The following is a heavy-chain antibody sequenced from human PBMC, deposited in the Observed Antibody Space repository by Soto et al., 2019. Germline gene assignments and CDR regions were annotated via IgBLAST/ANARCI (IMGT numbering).Heavy chain of an antibody. D-gene: IGHD1-26*01. CDR1: GFTFSSYG. CDR2: ISYDGSNK. Sequence: QVQLVESGGGVVQPGRSLRLSCAASGFTFSSYGMHWVRQAPGKGLEWVAVISYDGSNKYYADSVKGRFTISRDNSKNTLYLQMNSLSAEDTAVYYCAKDDGWELLLFDYWGQGTLVTVSS. CDR3: AKDDGWELLLFDY. V-gene: IGHV3-30*18. J-gene: IGHJ4*02.